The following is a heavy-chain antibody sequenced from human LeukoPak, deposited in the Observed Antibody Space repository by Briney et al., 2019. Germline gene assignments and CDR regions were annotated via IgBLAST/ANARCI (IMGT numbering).Heavy chain of an antibody. CDR1: GFTFSSYA. Sequence: PGGSLRLSCAASGFTFSSYAMSWVRQAPGKGLEWVSATSGSGGSTYYADSVKGRFTISRDNSKNTLYLQMNSLRAEDTAVYYCAKDRYYGSGSYPGYYFDYWGQGTLVTVSS. D-gene: IGHD3-10*01. J-gene: IGHJ4*02. CDR2: TSGSGGST. V-gene: IGHV3-23*01. CDR3: AKDRYYGSGSYPGYYFDY.